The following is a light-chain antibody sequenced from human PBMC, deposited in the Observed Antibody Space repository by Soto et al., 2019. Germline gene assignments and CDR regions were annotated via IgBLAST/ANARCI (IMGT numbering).Light chain of an antibody. Sequence: QSVLTQPPSVSVAPGQTVTISCSGSSSNIGNNYVSWYQQLPGTAPKLLIYDNNKRPSGIPDRFSGSKSGTSATLGITGLQTGDEADYYCGTWDSSLSAGVFGGGTQVTVL. CDR2: DNN. J-gene: IGLJ2*01. CDR1: SSNIGNNY. V-gene: IGLV1-51*01. CDR3: GTWDSSLSAGV.